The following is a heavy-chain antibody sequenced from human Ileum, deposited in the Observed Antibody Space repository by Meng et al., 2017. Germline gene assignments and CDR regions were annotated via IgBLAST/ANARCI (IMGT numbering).Heavy chain of an antibody. CDR2: IYRGGST. Sequence: ELQLGEAGGGLVKPWGSLRFSCAAAGFSVSSDYINWVRQAPGKGLEWVSVIYRGGSTYYADSVNGRFTVSRDNSKNTLFLQMNSLRVEDTAVYYCARSGFDWNDAIDSWGQGTLVTVSS. CDR1: GFSVSSDY. D-gene: IGHD1-1*01. CDR3: ARSGFDWNDAIDS. J-gene: IGHJ5*01. V-gene: IGHV3-66*02.